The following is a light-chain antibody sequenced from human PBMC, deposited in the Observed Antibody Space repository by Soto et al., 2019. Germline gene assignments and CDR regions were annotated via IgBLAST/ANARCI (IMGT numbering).Light chain of an antibody. CDR3: STYAGAVA. V-gene: IGLV2-23*01. Sequence: QSALTQPASVSGSPGQSITISCTGSSSDVGGYNLVSWYQHHPGGAPKLIIYEGNERPSGVSNRFSGSKSGNTASLPISGLQAEDEADYYCSTYAGAVAFGGGTQLTVL. J-gene: IGLJ2*01. CDR1: SSDVGGYNL. CDR2: EGN.